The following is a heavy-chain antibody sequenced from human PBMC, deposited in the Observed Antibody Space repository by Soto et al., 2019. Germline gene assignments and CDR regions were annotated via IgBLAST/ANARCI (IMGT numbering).Heavy chain of an antibody. Sequence: GGSLRLSCAASGFTFSSFWMTWVRQAPGKGLEWVANIKQDGSEKYYVDSVKGRFTISRDNARNSLFLEMKSLRSEDTAVYSCVRDRSGSYLEGFDYWGQGTLVTVSS. CDR2: IKQDGSEK. V-gene: IGHV3-7*01. J-gene: IGHJ4*02. CDR1: GFTFSSFW. D-gene: IGHD1-26*01. CDR3: VRDRSGSYLEGFDY.